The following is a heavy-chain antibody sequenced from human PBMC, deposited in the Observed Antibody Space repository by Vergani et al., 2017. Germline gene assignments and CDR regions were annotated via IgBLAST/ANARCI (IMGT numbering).Heavy chain of an antibody. V-gene: IGHV1-18*01. Sequence: QVQLVQSGAEVKKPGASVKVSCKASGYTFTSYSISWVRQAPGQGLEWMGWISAYNDNTNYAQKFQGRVTMTTDTSTSTAYMELTSLRSQDTAVYYCARDPRGYGGDPEDYYYGMDVWGQGTTVTVSS. CDR3: ARDPRGYGGDPEDYYYGMDV. CDR2: ISAYNDNT. D-gene: IGHD2-21*02. CDR1: GYTFTSYS. J-gene: IGHJ6*02.